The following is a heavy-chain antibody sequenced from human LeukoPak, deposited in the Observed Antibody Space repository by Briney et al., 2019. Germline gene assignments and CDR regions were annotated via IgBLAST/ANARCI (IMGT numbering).Heavy chain of an antibody. V-gene: IGHV4-4*09. D-gene: IGHD6-19*01. CDR3: ARGAGWYEY. Sequence: SETLSLTCTVSDASISIYYWSWIRQSPGKGLEWIAYINNSGRTNYNPSLKSRVTISADTSKNQLSLKVRSVTAADTAVYYCARGAGWYEYWGQGTQVTVFS. J-gene: IGHJ4*02. CDR2: INNSGRT. CDR1: DASISIYY.